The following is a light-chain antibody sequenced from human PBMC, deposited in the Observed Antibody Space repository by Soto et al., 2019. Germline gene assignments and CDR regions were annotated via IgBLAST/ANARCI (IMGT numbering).Light chain of an antibody. Sequence: DIQMTQSPSSLSASVGDRVTITCRASQSISSYLNWYQQKPGKAPKLLIYAASSLQSGVPSRFSGSGSGTDFTLTISSLQPEDFATYYCKQSYRTLTFGGGTKVDIK. CDR2: AAS. CDR3: KQSYRTLT. J-gene: IGKJ4*01. V-gene: IGKV1-39*01. CDR1: QSISSY.